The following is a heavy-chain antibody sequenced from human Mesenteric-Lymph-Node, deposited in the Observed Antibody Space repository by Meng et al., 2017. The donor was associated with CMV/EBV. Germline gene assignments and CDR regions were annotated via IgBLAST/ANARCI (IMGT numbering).Heavy chain of an antibody. V-gene: IGHV4-39*01. J-gene: IGHJ4*02. D-gene: IGHD6-19*01. CDR2: IHYSGNS. CDR1: SIGSGSYY. CDR3: SRHVPRGYASGKYYFDS. Sequence: SIGSGSYYWGWIRQPAGKGLEWIGSIHYSGNSDYNTSLKSRVTIFADTSKNQFSLNLNSLTAADTAVYYCSRHVPRGYASGKYYFDSWGQGTLVTVSS.